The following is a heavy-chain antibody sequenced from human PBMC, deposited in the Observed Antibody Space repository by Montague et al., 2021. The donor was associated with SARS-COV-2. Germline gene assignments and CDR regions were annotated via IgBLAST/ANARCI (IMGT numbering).Heavy chain of an antibody. Sequence: SLRLSCAASGFTFDDYSMHWVRQAPGKGLEWVSGISCISSSIGYADSVKGRFTISRDNAKNSLYLQMNSLRAEDTALYYCAKFVSYTDYWGQGTLVTVSS. D-gene: IGHD2-2*02. J-gene: IGHJ4*02. CDR2: ISCISSSI. CDR1: GFTFDDYS. CDR3: AKFVSYTDY. V-gene: IGHV3-9*01.